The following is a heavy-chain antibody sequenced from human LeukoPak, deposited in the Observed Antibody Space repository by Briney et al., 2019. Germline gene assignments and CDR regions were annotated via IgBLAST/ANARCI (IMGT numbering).Heavy chain of an antibody. CDR2: IYSSGKT. J-gene: IGHJ3*01. CDR3: ANADRFCSSGSCPVPDAFDF. V-gene: IGHV4-4*07. Sequence: SETLSLTCTVSGGSINNYYWTWIRQPAGKGLEWIGRIYSSGKTNYNPSLKSRVTMSVDTSNNQLSLMKTSVTAADTAVYYCANADRFCSSGSCPVPDAFDFWGQGTMVTVSS. D-gene: IGHD2-15*01. CDR1: GGSINNYY.